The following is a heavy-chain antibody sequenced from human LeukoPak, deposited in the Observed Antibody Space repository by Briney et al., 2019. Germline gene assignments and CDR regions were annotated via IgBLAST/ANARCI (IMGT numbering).Heavy chain of an antibody. D-gene: IGHD4-11*01. Sequence: GGSLRLSCAASGFTFSSYAMSWVRQAPGKGLEWVALTSYDGSNEYYADSVKGRFTISRDHSNIALYLQMNSLRPEDTAVYYCARVGLGYSNGNGFDYWGQGTLVTVSS. CDR1: GFTFSSYA. V-gene: IGHV3-30*04. CDR3: ARVGLGYSNGNGFDY. CDR2: TSYDGSNE. J-gene: IGHJ4*02.